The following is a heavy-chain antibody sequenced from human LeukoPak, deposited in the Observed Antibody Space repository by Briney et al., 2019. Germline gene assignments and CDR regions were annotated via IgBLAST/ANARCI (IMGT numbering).Heavy chain of an antibody. CDR1: EFTFSTYE. D-gene: IGHD3-22*01. CDR3: ARVLHKRNYDSTTYYGY. CDR2: ISTTGNNI. J-gene: IGHJ4*02. V-gene: IGHV3-48*03. Sequence: GGSLRLSCAASEFTFSTYEMNWVRQAPGKGLEWISYISTTGNNIYYADSVKGRFTISRDNAKNSLYLQMNSLRAEDTAVYYCARVLHKRNYDSTTYYGYWGQGTLVTVSS.